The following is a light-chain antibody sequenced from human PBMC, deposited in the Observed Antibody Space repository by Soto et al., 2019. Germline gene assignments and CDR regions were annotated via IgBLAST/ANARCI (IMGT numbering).Light chain of an antibody. CDR3: QQYNNWPPVT. V-gene: IGKV3-15*01. CDR2: GAS. CDR1: QSVSNY. Sequence: EIVMTQSPATLSVSPGERATLSCRASQSVSNYLAWYQQKPGQTPRLLIYGASTRATGIPVRFSGSGSGTEVTLTISSLQSEDVAVDYCQQYNNWPPVTFGQGTKLEIK. J-gene: IGKJ2*01.